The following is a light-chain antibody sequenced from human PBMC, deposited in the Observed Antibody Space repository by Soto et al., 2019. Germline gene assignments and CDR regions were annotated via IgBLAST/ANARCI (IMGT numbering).Light chain of an antibody. CDR2: AVN. CDR3: SAYTNSLNLV. V-gene: IGLV2-14*01. J-gene: IGLJ3*02. CDR1: STDIGADKY. Sequence: QSALTQPASASGSPGQSITISCTGSSTDIGADKYVSWYQQNPGKAPKLMIYAVNSRPSGVSNRFSGSKSGNTASLTISGLQAEDEAYCYCSAYTNSLNLVFGGGTKLTVL.